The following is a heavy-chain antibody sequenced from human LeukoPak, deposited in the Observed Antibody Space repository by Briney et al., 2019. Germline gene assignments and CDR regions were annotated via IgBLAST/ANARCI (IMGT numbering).Heavy chain of an antibody. D-gene: IGHD2-15*01. J-gene: IGHJ4*02. CDR3: VVGGSPGY. V-gene: IGHV3-74*01. CDR1: GLAFSAYK. CDR2: ISTDGYTT. Sequence: GGSLRLSCAASGLAFSAYKMHWVRHAPRKGLVWVSRISTDGYTTDYADFVQGRFTASRDNTKNTWSLEMNSLRAEDTAVYYCVVGGSPGYWGQGTLVTISS.